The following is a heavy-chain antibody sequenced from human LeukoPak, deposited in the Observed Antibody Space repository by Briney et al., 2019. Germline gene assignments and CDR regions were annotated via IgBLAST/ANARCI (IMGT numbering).Heavy chain of an antibody. CDR3: SGDCSGGSCPPGYYGMDV. V-gene: IGHV1-69*13. CDR1: GGTFSSYA. J-gene: IGHJ6*04. D-gene: IGHD2-15*01. CDR2: IIPIFGTA. Sequence: ASVKVSCKASGGTFSSYAISWVRQALGQGLEWMGGIIPIFGTANYVQKFQGRVTITADESTSTAYMELSSLRSEDTAVYYCSGDCSGGSCPPGYYGMDVWGKGTTVTVSS.